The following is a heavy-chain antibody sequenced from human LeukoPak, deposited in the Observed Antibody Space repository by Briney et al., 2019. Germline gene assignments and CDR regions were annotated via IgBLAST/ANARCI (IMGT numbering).Heavy chain of an antibody. CDR1: GGTFSSYA. D-gene: IGHD3-22*01. Sequence: GASVKVSCKASGGTFSSYAISWVRQAPVQGLEWMGGIIPIFGTANYAQKFQGRVTITADESTSTAYMELSSLRSEDTAVYYCARGYYYDSSGYYYVPFDYWGQGTLVTVSP. CDR2: IIPIFGTA. CDR3: ARGYYYDSSGYYYVPFDY. J-gene: IGHJ4*02. V-gene: IGHV1-69*13.